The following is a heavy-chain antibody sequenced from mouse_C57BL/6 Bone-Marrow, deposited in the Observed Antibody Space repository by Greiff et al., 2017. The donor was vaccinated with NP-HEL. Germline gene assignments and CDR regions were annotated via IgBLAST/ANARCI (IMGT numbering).Heavy chain of an antibody. CDR3: ARSRWVLLYWYFDV. V-gene: IGHV5-17*01. CDR1: GFTFSDYG. Sequence: EVQLVESGGGLVKPGGSLKLSCAASGFTFSDYGMHWVRQAPEKGLEWVAYISSGSSTIYYADTVKGRFTISRDNAKNTLFLQMTSLRSEDTAMYYCARSRWVLLYWYFDVWGTGTTVTVSS. CDR2: ISSGSSTI. J-gene: IGHJ1*03. D-gene: IGHD2-3*01.